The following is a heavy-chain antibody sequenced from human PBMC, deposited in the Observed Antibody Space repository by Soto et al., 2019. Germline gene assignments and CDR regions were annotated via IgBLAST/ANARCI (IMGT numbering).Heavy chain of an antibody. J-gene: IGHJ6*03. V-gene: IGHV4-59*02. D-gene: IGHD6-6*01. CDR3: AREFFWRSSSSPTYYYYLDV. Sequence: VQLQESGEGLLKPSETLSLTCTVSGGSVSSYHWTWIRQSPGKGLEWIGYIYYNGSTHYNPSLKSRLTVSVSTSKRQFSLRLTSVTAADTAVYYCAREFFWRSSSSPTYYYYLDVWGKGTTVTVSS. CDR1: GGSVSSYH. CDR2: IYYNGST.